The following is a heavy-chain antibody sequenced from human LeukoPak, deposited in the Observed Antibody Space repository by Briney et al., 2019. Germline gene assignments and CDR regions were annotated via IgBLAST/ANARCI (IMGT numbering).Heavy chain of an antibody. Sequence: PGGSLRLSCAASGLTFSSYSMNWVRQAPGKGLEWVSYISSSGRSTLYADSVKGRFTVSRDNAKNSLYLQMNNLRAEDTAVYYCGREIPSGSYAPDYWRQGILVIVSS. CDR2: ISSSGRST. D-gene: IGHD1-26*01. CDR1: GLTFSSYS. J-gene: IGHJ4*02. V-gene: IGHV3-21*05. CDR3: GREIPSGSYAPDY.